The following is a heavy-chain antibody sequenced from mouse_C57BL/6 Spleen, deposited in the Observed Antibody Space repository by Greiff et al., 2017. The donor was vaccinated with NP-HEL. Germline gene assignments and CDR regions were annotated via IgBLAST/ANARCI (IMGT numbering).Heavy chain of an antibody. J-gene: IGHJ3*01. CDR3: AHYYYDYDGFAY. D-gene: IGHD2-4*01. V-gene: IGHV1-82*01. Sequence: VNVVESGPELVKPGASVKISCKASGYAFSSSWMNWVKQRPGKGLEWIGRIYPGDGDTNYNGKFKGQATLTADKSSSTAYMQLSSLTSEDAAVYFCAHYYYDYDGFAYWGQGTLVTVSA. CDR2: IYPGDGDT. CDR1: GYAFSSSW.